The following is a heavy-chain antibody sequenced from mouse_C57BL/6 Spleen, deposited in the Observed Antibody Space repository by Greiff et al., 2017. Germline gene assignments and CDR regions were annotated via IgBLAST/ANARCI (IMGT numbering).Heavy chain of an antibody. V-gene: IGHV5-17*01. CDR3: ARGTTVVVDY. Sequence: EVKLVESGGGLVKPGGSLKLSCAASGFTFSDYGMHWVRQAPEKGLEWVAYISSGSSTIYYADTVKGRFTISRDNAKNTLFLRMTSLRSEDTAMYYCARGTTVVVDYWGQGTTLTVSS. J-gene: IGHJ2*01. D-gene: IGHD1-1*01. CDR2: ISSGSSTI. CDR1: GFTFSDYG.